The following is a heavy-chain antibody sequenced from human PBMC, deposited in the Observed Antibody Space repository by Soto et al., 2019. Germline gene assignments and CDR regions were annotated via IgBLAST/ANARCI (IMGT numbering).Heavy chain of an antibody. CDR1: GASISSYY. CDR2: IYYSGNT. CDR3: AIARCNWGLSGMDV. V-gene: IGHV4-59*12. Sequence: SETLSLTCTVSGASISSYYWSWIRQPPGKGLEWIGYIYYSGNTNYNPSLKSRVAISVDTSKNQFSLKLSSVTAADTAVYYCAIARCNWGLSGMDVWGQGTTVTVSS. J-gene: IGHJ6*02. D-gene: IGHD7-27*01.